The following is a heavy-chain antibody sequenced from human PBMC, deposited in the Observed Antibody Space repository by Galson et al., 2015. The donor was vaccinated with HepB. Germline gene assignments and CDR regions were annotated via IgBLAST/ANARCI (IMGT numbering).Heavy chain of an antibody. J-gene: IGHJ5*02. CDR2: TYYRSKWYN. CDR3: ARQNYYYDSSGYPT. CDR1: GDSVSSNSAA. D-gene: IGHD3-22*01. Sequence: CAISGDSVSSNSAAWNWIRQSPSRGLEWLGRTYYRSKWYNDYAVSVKSRITINPDTSKNQFSLQLNSVTPEDTAVYYCARQNYYYDSSGYPTWGQGTLVTVSS. V-gene: IGHV6-1*01.